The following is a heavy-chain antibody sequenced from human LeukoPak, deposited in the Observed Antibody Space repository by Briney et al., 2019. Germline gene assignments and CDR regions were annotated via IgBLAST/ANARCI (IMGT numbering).Heavy chain of an antibody. Sequence: GGSLRLSCAASGFTFSSYSMNWVRQAPGKGLEWVSAISGSGGSTYYADSVKGRFTISRDNSKNTLYLQMNSLRAEDTAVYYCAKLPEVAPHQHWGQGTLVTVSS. CDR2: ISGSGGST. CDR3: AKLPEVAPHQH. CDR1: GFTFSSYS. D-gene: IGHD2-15*01. V-gene: IGHV3-23*01. J-gene: IGHJ1*01.